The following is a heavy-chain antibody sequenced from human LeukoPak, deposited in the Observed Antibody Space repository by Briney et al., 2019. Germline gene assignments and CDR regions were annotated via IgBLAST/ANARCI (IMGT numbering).Heavy chain of an antibody. J-gene: IGHJ4*02. V-gene: IGHV3-7*01. Sequence: GGSLRLSCAASGFTFSSYWMSWVRQAPRKGLEWVANIKQDGSEKNYVDSVKGRFTISRDNAKNSLDLQMNSLRAEDTAVYYCARAGGYASSWAYWGQGTLVTVSS. CDR1: GFTFSSYW. D-gene: IGHD5-12*01. CDR2: IKQDGSEK. CDR3: ARAGGYASSWAY.